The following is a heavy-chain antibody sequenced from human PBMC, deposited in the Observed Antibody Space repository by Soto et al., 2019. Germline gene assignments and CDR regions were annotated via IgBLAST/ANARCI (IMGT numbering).Heavy chain of an antibody. V-gene: IGHV2-5*02. CDR1: GFSLSTSGVG. CDR3: THRQRTVYFDY. Sequence: QITLKESGPTLVKPTQILTLTCTFAGFSLSTSGVGVGWIRQPPGKALEWLALIFCDDDKRYSPSLKSRHTITEDTAKNQVVLTMTNMDPVDTATYYCTHRQRTVYFDYWGQGTLVTFSS. J-gene: IGHJ4*02. CDR2: IFCDDDK. D-gene: IGHD4-17*01.